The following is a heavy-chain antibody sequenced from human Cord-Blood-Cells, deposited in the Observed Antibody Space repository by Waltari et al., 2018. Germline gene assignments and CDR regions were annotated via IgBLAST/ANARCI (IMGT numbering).Heavy chain of an antibody. CDR1: GGSFSGYY. J-gene: IGHJ3*02. CDR2: SNHSGST. V-gene: IGHV4-34*01. D-gene: IGHD7-27*01. CDR3: ARGLGIYAFDI. Sequence: QVQLQQWGAGLLKPSETLSLTCAVYGGSFSGYYWSWIRQPPGKGLEWIGESNHSGSTNYIPSRKSRVTISVDTSKNQFSLKLSSVTAADTAVYYCARGLGIYAFDIWGQGTMVTVSS.